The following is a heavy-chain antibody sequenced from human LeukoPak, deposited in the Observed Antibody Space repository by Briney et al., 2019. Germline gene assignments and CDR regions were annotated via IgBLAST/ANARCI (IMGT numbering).Heavy chain of an antibody. V-gene: IGHV3-23*01. D-gene: IGHD5-18*01. CDR3: AKDGQLWFVGWFDP. J-gene: IGHJ5*02. Sequence: GGSLRLSCAASGFAFNSYAMTWVRQAPGKALEWVSAISGSGSDTDYADSVKGRFTISRDNSKNTLYLQMNSLRGEDTAVYYCAKDGQLWFVGWFDPWGQGTLVTVSS. CDR2: ISGSGSDT. CDR1: GFAFNSYA.